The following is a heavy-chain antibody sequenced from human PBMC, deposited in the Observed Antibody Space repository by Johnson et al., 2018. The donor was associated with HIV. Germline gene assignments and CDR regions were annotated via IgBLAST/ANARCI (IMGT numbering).Heavy chain of an antibody. CDR2: ISWYSGSK. CDR3: ARSLIAAADAFDI. D-gene: IGHD6-13*01. J-gene: IGHJ3*02. V-gene: IGHV3-9*01. CDR1: GFTFDDYA. Sequence: VQLVESGGGVVRPGGSLRLSCAASGFTFDDYAMHWFRQAPGTGLEWVAGISWYSGSKCYADSVKGRFTISRANAKNYLYLQMNRLRAEDTAVYYCARSLIAAADAFDIWGQGTMVTVSS.